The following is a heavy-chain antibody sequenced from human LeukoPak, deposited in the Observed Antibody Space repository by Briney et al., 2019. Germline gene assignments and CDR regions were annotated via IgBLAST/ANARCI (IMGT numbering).Heavy chain of an antibody. CDR2: ISSSSSYI. Sequence: GGSLRLSCAASGFTFSSYSMTWVRQAPGKGLEWVSSISSSSSYIYYADSVKGRFTISRDNAKNSLYLQMNSLRAEDTAVYYCARLSSSWYEDYWGQGTLVTVSS. D-gene: IGHD6-13*01. CDR3: ARLSSSWYEDY. V-gene: IGHV3-21*01. CDR1: GFTFSSYS. J-gene: IGHJ4*02.